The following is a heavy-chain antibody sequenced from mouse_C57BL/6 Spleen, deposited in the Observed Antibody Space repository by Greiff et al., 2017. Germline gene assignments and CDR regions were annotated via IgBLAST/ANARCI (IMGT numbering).Heavy chain of an antibody. J-gene: IGHJ1*03. V-gene: IGHV1-82*01. CDR3: GSTVEARYVEV. D-gene: IGHD1-1*01. CDR1: GYAFSSSW. CDR2: IYPGDGDT. Sequence: QVQLQQSGPELVKPGASVKISCKASGYAFSSSWMNWVKQRPGKGLEWIGRIYPGDGDTNYNGKFKGKATLTADKSSSTAYMRLSSLTSEDSAVYCCGSTVEARYVEVWGTGTTVTGSS.